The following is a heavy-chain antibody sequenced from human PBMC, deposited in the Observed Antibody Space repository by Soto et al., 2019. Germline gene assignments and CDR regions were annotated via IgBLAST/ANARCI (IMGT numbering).Heavy chain of an antibody. CDR3: AREAGSIAAAGDY. Sequence: PGGSLRLSCAASGFTFSSYGMHWVRQAPGKGLEWVAVISCDGSNTCYADSVKGRFTISRDNAKNTLYLQMNSLRAEDTAVYYCAREAGSIAAAGDYWGQGNLVTVS. V-gene: IGHV3-30*03. CDR2: ISCDGSNT. J-gene: IGHJ4*02. CDR1: GFTFSSYG. D-gene: IGHD6-13*01.